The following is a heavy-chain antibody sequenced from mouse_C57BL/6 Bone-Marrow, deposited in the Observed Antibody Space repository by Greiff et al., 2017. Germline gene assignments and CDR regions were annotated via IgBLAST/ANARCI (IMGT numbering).Heavy chain of an antibody. J-gene: IGHJ2*01. CDR2: IYPGSGNT. Sequence: QVQLQQSGAELVRPGASVKLSCKASGYTFTDYYINWVKQRPGQGLEWIARIYPGSGNTYYNEKFKGKATLTAEKSSSTAYMQLSSLTSEDSAVYFCARDTSRYFDYWGQGTTLTVSS. CDR1: GYTFTDYY. CDR3: ARDTSRYFDY. V-gene: IGHV1-76*01.